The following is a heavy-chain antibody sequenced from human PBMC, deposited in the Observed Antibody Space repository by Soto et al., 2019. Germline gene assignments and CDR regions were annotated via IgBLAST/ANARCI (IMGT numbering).Heavy chain of an antibody. Sequence: PSETLSLTCAVSGGSISSGGYSWSWIRQPPGKGLEWIGYIYHSGSTYYNPSLKSRVTISVDRSKNQCSLRLSSVTAADTAVYYCASSFSLTGTTNWFDPWGQGTLVTVSS. CDR2: IYHSGST. J-gene: IGHJ5*02. V-gene: IGHV4-30-2*01. CDR3: ASSFSLTGTTNWFDP. D-gene: IGHD1-7*01. CDR1: GGSISSGGYS.